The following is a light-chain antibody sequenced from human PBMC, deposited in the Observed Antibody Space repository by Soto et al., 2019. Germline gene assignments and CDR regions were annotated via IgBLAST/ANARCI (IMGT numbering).Light chain of an antibody. CDR2: GAS. CDR3: HQYGSSPGS. Sequence: EIVLTQSPGTLSSSPGGRATLSCRASQSVTNNYLAWYQQKRCQAPRLLIWGASIRAADLPDRFSGGGSGTDFTLTISRLEAEDFAIYYCHQYGSSPGSFGQGTKVEIK. CDR1: QSVTNNY. V-gene: IGKV3-20*01. J-gene: IGKJ1*01.